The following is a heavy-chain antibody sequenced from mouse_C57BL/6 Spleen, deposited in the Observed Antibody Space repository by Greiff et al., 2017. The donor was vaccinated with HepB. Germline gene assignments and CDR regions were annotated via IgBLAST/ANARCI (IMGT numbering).Heavy chain of an antibody. CDR2: INPNNGGT. CDR1: GYTFTDYY. CDR3: ARQGIYYEYEKGTAQATWAY. D-gene: IGHD3-2*02. V-gene: IGHV1-26*01. J-gene: IGHJ3*01. Sequence: EVQLQQSGPELVKPGASVKISCKASGYTFTDYYMNWVKQSHGKSLEWIGDINPNNGGTSYNQKFKGKATLTVDKSSSTAYMELRSLTSEDSAVYYCARQGIYYEYEKGTAQATWAYWGQGTLVTVSA.